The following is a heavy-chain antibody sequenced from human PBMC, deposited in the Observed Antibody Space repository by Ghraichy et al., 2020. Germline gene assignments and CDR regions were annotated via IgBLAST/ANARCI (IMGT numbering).Heavy chain of an antibody. CDR1: GYTFTNYY. CDR3: ARDPMGGGPNLDY. V-gene: IGHV1-18*01. J-gene: IGHJ4*02. Sequence: ASVKVSCKASGYTFTNYYIHWVRQAPGQGLEWMGLIRPHSDTTNYAQKLQGRVTMTTDTSTSTVYMELRSLRSDDTAVYYCARDPMGGGPNLDYWGQGTLVTVSS. CDR2: IRPHSDTT. D-gene: IGHD1-26*01.